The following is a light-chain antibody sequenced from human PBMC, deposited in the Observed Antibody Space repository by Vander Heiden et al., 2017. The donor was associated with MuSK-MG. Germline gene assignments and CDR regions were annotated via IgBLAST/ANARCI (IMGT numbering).Light chain of an antibody. J-gene: IGKJ4*01. CDR1: QSISSY. CDR3: QQCDSTPFT. Sequence: DIQMTQSPSSLSASVGDRVTITCRASQSISSYLSWYQQKVGKAPKLLIYAASSLQSGVPSRFSGSGSGTDFTLTISSLQPEDIAAYYCQQCDSTPFTFGGGTKVEIK. V-gene: IGKV1-39*01. CDR2: AAS.